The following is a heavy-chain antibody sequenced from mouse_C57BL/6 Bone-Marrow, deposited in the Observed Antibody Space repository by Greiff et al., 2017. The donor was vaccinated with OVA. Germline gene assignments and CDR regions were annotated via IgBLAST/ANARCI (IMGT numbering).Heavy chain of an antibody. CDR3: SRDGYYAMDY. J-gene: IGHJ4*01. Sequence: EVKLMESGAGLVKPGGSLKLSCAASGFTFSSYAMSWVRQTPEKRLEWVAYISSGGAYIYYADTVKGRFTISRDNARNTLYLQMSSLKSEDTTRYYCSRDGYYAMDYWGQGTSVTVSA. CDR2: ISSGGAYI. V-gene: IGHV5-9-1*02. CDR1: GFTFSSYA. D-gene: IGHD2-3*01.